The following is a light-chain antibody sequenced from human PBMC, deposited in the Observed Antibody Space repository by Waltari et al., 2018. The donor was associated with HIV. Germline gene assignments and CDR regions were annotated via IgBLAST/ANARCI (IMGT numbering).Light chain of an antibody. CDR1: QSVSSY. Sequence: EIVLTQSPATLSLSPGERATLSCRASQSVSSYLAWYQQKPGKAPRLLIYDVSNRATGIPARFSGSGSGTDFTLTISSLEPEDFAVYYCQQRSTWPRTFGPGTKVDIK. CDR2: DVS. J-gene: IGKJ3*01. V-gene: IGKV3-11*01. CDR3: QQRSTWPRT.